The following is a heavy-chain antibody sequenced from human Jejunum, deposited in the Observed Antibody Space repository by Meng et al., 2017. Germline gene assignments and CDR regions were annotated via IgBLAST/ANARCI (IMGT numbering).Heavy chain of an antibody. CDR3: VRGSIDWYLDY. J-gene: IGHJ4*02. Sequence: EYLVGSGGGVVQPWTSLRLSCAASGFTFRSYGIHWVRQAPGKGLEWVAVTSSDGNTNYYADSVKGRFTISRDNSKNTMFLQMNSLRGDDTAVYYCVRGSIDWYLDYWGQGTLVTVSS. CDR1: GFTFRSYG. V-gene: IGHV3-30*06. D-gene: IGHD3-9*01. CDR2: TSSDGNTN.